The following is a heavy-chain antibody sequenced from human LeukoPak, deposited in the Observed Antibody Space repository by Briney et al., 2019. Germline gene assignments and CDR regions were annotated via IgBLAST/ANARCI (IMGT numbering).Heavy chain of an antibody. CDR2: VYYSGST. CDR3: ARLLGSSTAVDY. J-gene: IGHJ4*02. Sequence: SETLSLTCTVSGGSISGHFWSWIRQPPGKGLEWIGYVYYSGSTTYNPSHKSRVTISVDTSKNRFSLKLSSVTAADTAVYYCARLLGSSTAVDYWGQGTLVTVSS. CDR1: GGSISGHF. V-gene: IGHV4-59*08. D-gene: IGHD1-14*01.